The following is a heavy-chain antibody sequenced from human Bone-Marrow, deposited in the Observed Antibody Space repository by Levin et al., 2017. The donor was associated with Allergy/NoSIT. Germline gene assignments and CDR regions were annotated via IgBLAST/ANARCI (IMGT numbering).Heavy chain of an antibody. J-gene: IGHJ5*02. CDR3: AKGRADFKLDLFDP. Sequence: GESLKISCVASGFTFSHYVMTWVRQPPGRGLQWIATISGSGGGAFYAGPVRGRFTVSRDNSNNTLYLQMNSLTAEDTATYYCAKGRADFKLDLFDPWGQGTLVAVAS. D-gene: IGHD2-21*02. CDR2: ISGSGGGA. CDR1: GFTFSHYV. V-gene: IGHV3-23*01.